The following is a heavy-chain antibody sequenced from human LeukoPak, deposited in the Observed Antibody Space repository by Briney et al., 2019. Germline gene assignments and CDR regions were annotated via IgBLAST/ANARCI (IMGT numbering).Heavy chain of an antibody. V-gene: IGHV4-59*01. CDR1: GGSISSYY. CDR3: ARDPHGPPSVAFDI. D-gene: IGHD4-11*01. Sequence: SETLSLTFTVSGGSISSYYWSWIRQPPGKGLEWIGYIYYSGSTNYNPSLKSRVTISVDTSKNQFSLKLSSVTAADTAVYYCARDPHGPPSVAFDIWGQGTMVTVSS. CDR2: IYYSGST. J-gene: IGHJ3*02.